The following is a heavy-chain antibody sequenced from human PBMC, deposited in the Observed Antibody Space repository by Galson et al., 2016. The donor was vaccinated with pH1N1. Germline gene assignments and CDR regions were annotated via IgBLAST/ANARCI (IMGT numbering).Heavy chain of an antibody. V-gene: IGHV4-59*01. Sequence: ETLSLTCTVSSGSIRNYYWTWIRQPPGKGLEWLGFIYYSGNTMYNPSLKSRVTISVDMSNNQSYLRLTSVTAADAAIYFCARGKSEPGFYYHYMDVWGKGTTVTVSS. CDR3: ARGKSEPGFYYHYMDV. J-gene: IGHJ6*03. D-gene: IGHD1-14*01. CDR1: SGSIRNYY. CDR2: IYYSGNT.